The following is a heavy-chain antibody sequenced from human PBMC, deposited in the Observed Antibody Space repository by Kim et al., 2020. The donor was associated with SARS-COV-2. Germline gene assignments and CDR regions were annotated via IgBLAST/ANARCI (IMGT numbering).Heavy chain of an antibody. J-gene: IGHJ5*02. V-gene: IGHV3-11*01. CDR2: ISSSGSPI. CDR3: ARERSITIFGVVIIRWFDP. CDR1: GFTFSDYY. D-gene: IGHD3-3*01. Sequence: GGSLRLSCAASGFTFSDYYMSWIRQAPGKGLEWVSYISSSGSPIYYADSVKGRFTISRDNAKNSLYLQMNSLRAEDTAVYYCARERSITIFGVVIIRWFDPWGQGTLVTVSS.